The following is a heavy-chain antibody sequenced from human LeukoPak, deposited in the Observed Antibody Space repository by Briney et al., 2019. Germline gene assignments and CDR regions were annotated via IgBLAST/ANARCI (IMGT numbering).Heavy chain of an antibody. D-gene: IGHD6-13*01. CDR1: GFTFSSYA. V-gene: IGHV3-23*01. Sequence: GGSLRLSCAASGFTFSSYAISWVRQAPGKGLEWVSGISGSGDNTYYADSVKGRFTISRDNSKNTLYLQMNSLRAEDTAVYYCARDLGRTAAAGTLDNYWGQGTLVTVSS. CDR3: ARDLGRTAAAGTLDNY. CDR2: ISGSGDNT. J-gene: IGHJ4*02.